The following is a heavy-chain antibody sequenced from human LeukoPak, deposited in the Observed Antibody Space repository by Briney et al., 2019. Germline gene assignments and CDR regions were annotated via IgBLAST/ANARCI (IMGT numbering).Heavy chain of an antibody. D-gene: IGHD6-13*01. Sequence: ASVKVSCKASGYTFTSYIISWVRQAPGQGLEWMGWINAYNGNTDYAQRVQGRVTMTTDTSTSTAYMELRSLRSDDTAVYYCARDRHIAAAVYYYHMDVWGKGTPVTVSS. CDR3: ARDRHIAAAVYYYHMDV. J-gene: IGHJ6*03. CDR1: GYTFTSYI. CDR2: INAYNGNT. V-gene: IGHV1-18*01.